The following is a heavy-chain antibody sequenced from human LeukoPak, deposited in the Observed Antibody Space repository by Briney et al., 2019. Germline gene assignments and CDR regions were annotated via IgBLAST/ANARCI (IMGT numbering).Heavy chain of an antibody. J-gene: IGHJ4*02. D-gene: IGHD3-9*01. CDR1: GFTFRSHG. V-gene: IGHV3-33*01. CDR2: IWYDGSNK. CDR3: ARWADDRRLDY. Sequence: GRSLRLSCATSGFTFRSHGMHWVRQAPGKGLEWVAVIWYDGSNKNYADFVKGRFTISRDNSNNALYLQMNSLRVEDTAIYYCARWADDRRLDYWGQGTLVTVSS.